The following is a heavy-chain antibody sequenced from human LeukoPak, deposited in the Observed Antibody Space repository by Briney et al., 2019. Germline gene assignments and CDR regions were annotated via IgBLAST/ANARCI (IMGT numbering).Heavy chain of an antibody. J-gene: IGHJ4*02. CDR2: ISWNSGSI. CDR1: GFTLSNAW. V-gene: IGHV3-9*01. CDR3: AKGRDGYNSGYFDY. Sequence: GGSLRLSCAASGFTLSNAWMSWVRQAPGEGLEWVSGISWNSGSIGYADSVKGRFTISRDNAKNSLYLQMNSLRAEDTALYYCAKGRDGYNSGYFDYWGQGTLVTVSS. D-gene: IGHD5-24*01.